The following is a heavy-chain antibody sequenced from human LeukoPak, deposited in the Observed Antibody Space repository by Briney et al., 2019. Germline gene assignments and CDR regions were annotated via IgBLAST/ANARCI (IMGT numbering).Heavy chain of an antibody. J-gene: IGHJ4*02. Sequence: PGGSLRLSCAASGFTFSNAWMNWVRQAPGKGLEWVGRIKSKTDGGTTDYAAPVKGRFTISRDDSKNTLYLQMNSLKTEDTAVYYCTTVLSSGWCGHHPNYPYDYWGQGTLVTVSS. CDR3: TTVLSSGWCGHHPNYPYDY. CDR1: GFTFSNAW. V-gene: IGHV3-15*07. CDR2: IKSKTDGGTT. D-gene: IGHD6-19*01.